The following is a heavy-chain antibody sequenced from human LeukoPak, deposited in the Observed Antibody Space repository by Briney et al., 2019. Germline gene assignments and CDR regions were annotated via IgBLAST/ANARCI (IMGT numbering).Heavy chain of an antibody. CDR3: AKVGPATAPVY. CDR1: GFTFSDYY. D-gene: IGHD2-21*02. J-gene: IGHJ4*02. Sequence: PGGSLRLSCAASGFTFSDYYMSWIRQAPGKGLEWVSYISSSSSYIYYADSVKGRFTISRDNSKNTLYLQMNSLRAEDTAVYYCAKVGPATAPVYWGQGTLVIVFS. V-gene: IGHV3-11*05. CDR2: ISSSSSYI.